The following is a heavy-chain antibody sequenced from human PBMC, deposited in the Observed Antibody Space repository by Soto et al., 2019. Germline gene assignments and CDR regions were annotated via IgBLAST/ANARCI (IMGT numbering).Heavy chain of an antibody. CDR3: ARVSRGAFDI. CDR1: GYTFTSYF. CDR2: FDPSGVAT. V-gene: IGHV1-46*01. J-gene: IGHJ3*02. Sequence: QVQLVQSGAEVKKPGASVKVSCKASGYTFTSYFIHWVRQAPGQGLEWMGVFDPSGVATNSAQKFQGRLTMTRDTSTSTVYMDLTSLESDDTALYYCARVSRGAFDIWGQGTLVTVSS.